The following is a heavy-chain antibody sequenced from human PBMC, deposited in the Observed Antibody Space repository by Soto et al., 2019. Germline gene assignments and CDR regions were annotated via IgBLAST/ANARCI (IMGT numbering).Heavy chain of an antibody. D-gene: IGHD3-10*01. J-gene: IGHJ4*02. CDR1: GFTFSSFA. CDR2: ISGSGGSV. Sequence: LRLSCEVSGFTFSSFAMSWVRQAPGKGLEWVSGISGSGGSVHYADSVKGRFTISRDNSNKTLYLQMNSLRVEDTALYYCAKDPKSFGELLGPLDFWGQGTLVTVSS. CDR3: AKDPKSFGELLGPLDF. V-gene: IGHV3-23*01.